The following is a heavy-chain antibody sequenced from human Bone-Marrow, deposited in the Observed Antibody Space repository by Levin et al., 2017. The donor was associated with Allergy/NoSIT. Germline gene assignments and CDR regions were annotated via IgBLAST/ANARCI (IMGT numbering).Heavy chain of an antibody. CDR2: INDDGGST. D-gene: IGHD2-15*01. CDR1: GFTFSNYW. J-gene: IGHJ4*02. Sequence: PGGSLRLSCAASGFTFSNYWMNWVRQAPGKGLVWVSRINDDGGSTIYADSVKGRFTISRDNAKKTLYLQMHSLRAEDTAVYYCVREFCSGDSCYFSLDYWGQGTLVTVSS. CDR3: VREFCSGDSCYFSLDY. V-gene: IGHV3-74*01.